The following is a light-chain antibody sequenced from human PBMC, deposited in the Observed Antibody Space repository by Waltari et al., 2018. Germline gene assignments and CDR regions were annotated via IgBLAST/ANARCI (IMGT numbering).Light chain of an antibody. Sequence: QLVLTQSPSASASLGASVKPTCTLSSWHSSNVIAWHQQQPEKGPRYLRKVNSDGSHSKGDEIPDRFAGSSSGAERYLTISSLQSEDEADYYCQTGGHGTWVFGGGTKLTVL. V-gene: IGLV4-69*01. J-gene: IGLJ3*02. CDR2: VNSDGSH. CDR1: SWHSSNV. CDR3: QTGGHGTWV.